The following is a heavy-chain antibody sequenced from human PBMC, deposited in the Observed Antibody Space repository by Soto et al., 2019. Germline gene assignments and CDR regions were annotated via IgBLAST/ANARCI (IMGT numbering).Heavy chain of an antibody. Sequence: SETLSLTCTVSGDSISSHYWNWIRQPPGRGPEWIGNVYYSGGTIYNPSLESRVTISVDRSNNQFSLKLRSVTAADTATYYCAHKYDWGLSPPYYFDYWGQGTLVTVSS. CDR2: VYYSGGT. V-gene: IGHV4-59*11. CDR1: GDSISSHY. D-gene: IGHD3-16*01. J-gene: IGHJ4*02. CDR3: AHKYDWGLSPPYYFDY.